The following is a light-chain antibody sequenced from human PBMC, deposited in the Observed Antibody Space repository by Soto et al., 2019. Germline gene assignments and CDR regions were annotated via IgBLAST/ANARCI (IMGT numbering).Light chain of an antibody. V-gene: IGKV3-15*01. CDR1: QSVSSN. J-gene: IGKJ5*01. Sequence: EIMVSQSPATLSVSPGERATLSCRASQSVSSNLAWYQQKPGQAPRLLIYGASTRATGIPARFSGSGSGTEFTLTISSLEPEDFAVYYCLQRYNWPPATFGQGTRLEIK. CDR2: GAS. CDR3: LQRYNWPPAT.